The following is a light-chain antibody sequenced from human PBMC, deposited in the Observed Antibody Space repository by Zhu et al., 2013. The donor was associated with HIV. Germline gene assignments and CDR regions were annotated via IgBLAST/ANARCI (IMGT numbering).Light chain of an antibody. V-gene: IGLV1-47*01. J-gene: IGLJ2*01. Sequence: QSELTQPPSASGTPGQRVTISCSGNNSNIGTHYVYWYQQFPGTAPKLLLYRDNLRPSGVPDRFSGSKSGTSATLAIGGLQSVDEADFYCAAWDDSLNGVLFGGGTKLTVL. CDR2: RDN. CDR1: NSNIGTHY. CDR3: AAWDDSLNGVL.